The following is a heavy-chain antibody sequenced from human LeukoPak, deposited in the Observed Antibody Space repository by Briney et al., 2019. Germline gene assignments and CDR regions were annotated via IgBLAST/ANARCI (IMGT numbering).Heavy chain of an antibody. J-gene: IGHJ5*02. CDR2: INHSGST. V-gene: IGHV4-4*02. CDR3: ARAPVAGTNNWFDP. CDR1: GGSISSSNW. D-gene: IGHD6-19*01. Sequence: PSETLSLTCTVSGGSISSSNWWSWVRQPPGKGLEWIGEINHSGSTNYNPSLKSRVTISVDTSKNQFSLKLSSVTAADTAVYYCARAPVAGTNNWFDPWGQGTLVTVSS.